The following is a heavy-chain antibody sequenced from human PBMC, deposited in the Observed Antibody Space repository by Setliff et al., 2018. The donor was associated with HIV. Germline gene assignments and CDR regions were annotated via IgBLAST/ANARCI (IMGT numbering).Heavy chain of an antibody. Sequence: SSETLSLTCAVYGGSFSGYYWSWIRQPPGKGLEGIGEINHSGSTNYNPSLKSRVTISLEMSKNQFSLKLSSVTAADTAVYFCARVASEQVLLYYYYYMDVWGKGTSVT. CDR3: ARVASEQVLLYYYYYMDV. V-gene: IGHV4-34*01. J-gene: IGHJ6*03. CDR1: GGSFSGYY. D-gene: IGHD1-26*01. CDR2: INHSGST.